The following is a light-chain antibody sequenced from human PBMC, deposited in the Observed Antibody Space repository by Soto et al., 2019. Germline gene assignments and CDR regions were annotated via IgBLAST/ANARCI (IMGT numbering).Light chain of an antibody. CDR3: QQYSASPRT. CDR1: QSMGSN. J-gene: IGKJ3*01. CDR2: SAS. Sequence: EIVMTQSPATMSVSPGERATLSCRASQSMGSNVAWYQQKPGQAPRLLIHSASTRAPGIPDRFSASGAGTDFTLTISRLEPEDSAVYYCQQYSASPRTFGPGTKVDIK. V-gene: IGKV3D-15*01.